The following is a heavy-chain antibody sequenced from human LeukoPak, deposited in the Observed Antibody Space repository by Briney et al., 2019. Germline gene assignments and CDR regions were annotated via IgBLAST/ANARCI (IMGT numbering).Heavy chain of an antibody. V-gene: IGHV3-7*01. Sequence: PGGSLRLSCVDSGLSFATYWMSWVRQAPGKRLEWVANINRDGGEKYYVDSVKGRFTISRDNAKNSLYLQMNSLRAEDTAVYYCASEIRYCSGGTCYSDYFDNWGQGTLVTVSS. CDR3: ASEIRYCSGGTCYSDYFDN. D-gene: IGHD2-15*01. CDR1: GLSFATYW. J-gene: IGHJ4*02. CDR2: INRDGGEK.